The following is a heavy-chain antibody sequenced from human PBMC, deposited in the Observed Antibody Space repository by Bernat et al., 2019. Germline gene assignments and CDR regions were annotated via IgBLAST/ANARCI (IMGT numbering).Heavy chain of an antibody. D-gene: IGHD1-26*01. CDR3: AKEQSPQTSGNYLGGFDY. CDR2: ISGSGADT. J-gene: IGHJ4*02. Sequence: EVQLLESGGGLVQPGESLRLSCVGSGFSFISYAMGWVRQSPGKGLEWVSGISGSGADTHYAESVEGRFTISRDNSKNTLYLQMNRLRAEDTAVYFCAKEQSPQTSGNYLGGFDYWGQGTLVTVSS. CDR1: GFSFISYA. V-gene: IGHV3-23*01.